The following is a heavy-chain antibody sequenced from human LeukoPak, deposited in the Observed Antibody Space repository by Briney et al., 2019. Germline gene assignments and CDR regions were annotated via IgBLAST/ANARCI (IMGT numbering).Heavy chain of an antibody. CDR3: ARGYIYYDSSGHDAFDI. Sequence: SGTLSLTCAVSGGSISSSNWWSWVRPPPGKGLEWIGEIYHSGSTNYNPSLKSRVTISVDTSKNQFSLKLSSVTAADTAVYYCARGYIYYDSSGHDAFDIWGQGTMVTVSS. CDR1: GGSISSSNW. CDR2: IYHSGST. D-gene: IGHD3-22*01. J-gene: IGHJ3*02. V-gene: IGHV4-4*02.